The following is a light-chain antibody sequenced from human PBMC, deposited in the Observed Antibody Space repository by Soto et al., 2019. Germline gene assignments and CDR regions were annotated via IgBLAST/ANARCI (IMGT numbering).Light chain of an antibody. CDR3: QQYGSSRT. Sequence: DIVLTQSPGTLSLSPGERATLSCRASQTVSSSYLAWYQQKPGQAPRLLIYGASSRATGIPDRFSGSGSGTDFTLTISRLEPEDFAAYYCQQYGSSRTFGQGTKVDIK. CDR2: GAS. CDR1: QTVSSSY. J-gene: IGKJ1*01. V-gene: IGKV3-20*01.